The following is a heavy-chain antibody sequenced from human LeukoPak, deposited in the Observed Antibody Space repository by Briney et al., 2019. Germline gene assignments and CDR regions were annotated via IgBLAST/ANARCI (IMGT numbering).Heavy chain of an antibody. CDR3: ARTADYYYGMDV. CDR2: ISSSSSYI. Sequence: GGSLRLSCAASGSTFSSYSMNWVRQAPGKGLEWVSSISSSSSYIYYADSVKGRFTISRDNAKNSLYLQMNSLRAEDTAVYYCARTADYYYGMDVWGQGTTVTVSS. D-gene: IGHD5-18*01. CDR1: GSTFSSYS. J-gene: IGHJ6*02. V-gene: IGHV3-21*01.